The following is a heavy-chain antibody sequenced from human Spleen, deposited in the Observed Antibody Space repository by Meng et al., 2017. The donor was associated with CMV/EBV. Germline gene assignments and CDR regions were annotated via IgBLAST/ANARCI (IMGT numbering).Heavy chain of an antibody. CDR3: AREGWDHYYFDF. V-gene: IGHV3-30*04. CDR1: GFTFSSFS. D-gene: IGHD1-26*01. CDR2: ISYDGSNK. Sequence: CAASGFTFSSFSIHWVRQAPGKGLEWVAVISYDGSNKHYTDSVEGRFSISRDNSKNTLYLQMNSLRAEDTAVYYCAREGWDHYYFDFWGQGTLVTVSS. J-gene: IGHJ4*02.